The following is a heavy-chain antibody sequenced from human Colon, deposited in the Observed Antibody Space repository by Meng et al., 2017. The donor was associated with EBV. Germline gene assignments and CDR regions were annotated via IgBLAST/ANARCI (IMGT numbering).Heavy chain of an antibody. V-gene: IGHV4-31*03. J-gene: IGHJ4*02. CDR2: IYYSGGT. D-gene: IGHD6-19*01. CDR1: GGSVRSGGYY. Sequence: QRQLPEWGPGLVKPSLTLSLTCTVSGGSVRSGGYYWTWIRQHTGKGLEWFGHIYYSGGTFYNPSLKRRVIISIDTSKNQFSLNLRSVTAADTAVYYCARVSSGWDYFDYWGQGTLVTVSS. CDR3: ARVSSGWDYFDY.